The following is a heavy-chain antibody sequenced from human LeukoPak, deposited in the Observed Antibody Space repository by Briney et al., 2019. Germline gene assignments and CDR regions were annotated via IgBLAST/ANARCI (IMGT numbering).Heavy chain of an antibody. J-gene: IGHJ3*02. D-gene: IGHD6-13*01. CDR1: GFIFSSYA. CDR3: AKHSTLIASAGKANDAFDI. CDR2: ISGSGGST. Sequence: PGGSLRLSCAASGFIFSSYAMTWVRQAPGKGLEWVSTISGSGGSTYYADSVKGRFTISRDNSKNTLYLQMNSLRAEDTAVYYCAKHSTLIASAGKANDAFDIWGPGTMVTVSS. V-gene: IGHV3-23*01.